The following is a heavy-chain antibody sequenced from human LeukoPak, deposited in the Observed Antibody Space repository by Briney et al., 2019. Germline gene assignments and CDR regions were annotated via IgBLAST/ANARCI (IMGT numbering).Heavy chain of an antibody. D-gene: IGHD6-19*01. CDR3: AKNSSGGYSDY. Sequence: ASVTVSCKTSVYTFTSSGITWVRQAPGQGLEWMGWISTYNGYSKYAQNLQGRVTMTADTSTTTAYMELSSLRSDDTAVYYCAKNSSGGYSDYWGQGTLVTVSS. CDR2: ISTYNGYS. V-gene: IGHV1-18*01. CDR1: VYTFTSSG. J-gene: IGHJ4*02.